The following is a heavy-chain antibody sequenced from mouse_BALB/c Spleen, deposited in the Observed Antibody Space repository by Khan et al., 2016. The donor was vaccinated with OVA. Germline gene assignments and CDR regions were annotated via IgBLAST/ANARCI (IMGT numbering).Heavy chain of an antibody. V-gene: IGHV1-7*01. J-gene: IGHJ2*01. CDR2: INPTSGYT. CDR1: VYTFTTYW. CDR3: TRDRIDY. Sequence: QVQLQQSGAELAKPGASVKMSCKASVYTFTTYWMHWVKQRPGQGLEWIGYINPTSGYTYYNEKFKDRATLSADKSSSTAYMQLSSLTSEDSAVYYCTRDRIDYWGQGTTLTVSS.